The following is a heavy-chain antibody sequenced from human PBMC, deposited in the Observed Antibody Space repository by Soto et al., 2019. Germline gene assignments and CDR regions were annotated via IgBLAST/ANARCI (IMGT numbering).Heavy chain of an antibody. CDR2: INHSGST. V-gene: IGHV4-34*01. Sequence: SETLSLTCAVYGGSFSGYYWSWIRQPPGKGLEWIGEINHSGSTNYNPSLKSRVTISVDTSKNQFSLKLSSVTAADTAVYYCASAAVAGSPYFDYWGQGTLVTVSS. D-gene: IGHD6-19*01. CDR3: ASAAVAGSPYFDY. J-gene: IGHJ4*02. CDR1: GGSFSGYY.